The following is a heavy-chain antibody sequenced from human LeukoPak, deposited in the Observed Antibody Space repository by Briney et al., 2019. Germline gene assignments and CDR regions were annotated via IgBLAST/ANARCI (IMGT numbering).Heavy chain of an antibody. Sequence: SETLSLTCTVSGGSISSSSYYWGWIRQPPGKGLEWIGSIYYSGSTNYNPSLKSRVTISVDTSKNQFSLKLSSVTAADTAVYYCASMVAGHYYYYYMDVWGKGTTVTISS. D-gene: IGHD6-19*01. J-gene: IGHJ6*03. CDR3: ASMVAGHYYYYYMDV. CDR2: IYYSGST. CDR1: GGSISSSSYY. V-gene: IGHV4-39*07.